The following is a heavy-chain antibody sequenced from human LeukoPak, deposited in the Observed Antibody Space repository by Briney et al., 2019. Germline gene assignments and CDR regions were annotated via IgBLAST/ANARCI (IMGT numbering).Heavy chain of an antibody. D-gene: IGHD2-2*01. J-gene: IGHJ6*02. V-gene: IGHV4-34*01. Sequence: SETLSLTCAVYGGSFSGYYWSWVRQPPGKGLEWIGEINHSGTTNYNPSLKRRVTISVDPSKNQFSLKLSSVTAADTAVYYCARDELILPAAISPYYYYYGMDVWGQGTTVTVSS. CDR2: INHSGTT. CDR3: ARDELILPAAISPYYYYYGMDV. CDR1: GGSFSGYY.